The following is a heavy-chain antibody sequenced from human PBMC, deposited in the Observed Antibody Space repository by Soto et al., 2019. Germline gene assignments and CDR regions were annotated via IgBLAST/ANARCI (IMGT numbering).Heavy chain of an antibody. CDR2: IYYRGNA. Sequence: QLQLQESGPGLVKPSETLSLTCSVSDDSINSDKYYWGWIRQPPGKGLEWIGSIYYRGNAYYNPSLRLQVTIPLDTATARSSPNRNLVTPQAPALYSCRRLEGLPTTSSSFAFWAPGALVTV. J-gene: IGHJ4*02. D-gene: IGHD6-6*01. CDR1: DDSINSDKYY. V-gene: IGHV4-39*01. CDR3: RRLEGLPTTSSSFAF.